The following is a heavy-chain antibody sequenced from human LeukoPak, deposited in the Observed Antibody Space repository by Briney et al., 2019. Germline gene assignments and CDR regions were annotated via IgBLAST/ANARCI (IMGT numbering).Heavy chain of an antibody. V-gene: IGHV3-7*03. CDR3: ARARSSGWFVMDS. D-gene: IGHD6-19*01. CDR1: GFIFSSYW. CDR2: INQDGSEK. Sequence: GGSLRLSCAASGFIFSSYWMSWVRHAPGKGLEWVADINQDGSEKYCVDSVKGRFTVSRDNAKNSLYLQINSERGEDTAVYYCARARSSGWFVMDSWGKGTTVTVSS. J-gene: IGHJ6*04.